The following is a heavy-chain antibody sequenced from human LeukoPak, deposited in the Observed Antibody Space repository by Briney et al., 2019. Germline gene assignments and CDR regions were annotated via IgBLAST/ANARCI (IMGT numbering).Heavy chain of an antibody. V-gene: IGHV3-30*04. CDR2: ISYDGSNK. CDR1: GFTFSSYA. CDR3: ARVGGSYYHPAPPDY. J-gene: IGHJ4*02. Sequence: PGGSLRLSCAASGFTFSSYAMHWVRQAPGKGLEWVAVISYDGSNKYYVDSVKGRFTISRDNSKNTLYLQMNSLSAEDTAVYYCARVGGSYYHPAPPDYWGQGTLVTVSS. D-gene: IGHD1-26*01.